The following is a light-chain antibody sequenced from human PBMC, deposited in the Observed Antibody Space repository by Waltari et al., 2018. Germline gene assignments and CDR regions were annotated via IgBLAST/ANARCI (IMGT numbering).Light chain of an antibody. CDR2: STY. Sequence: CRASQTVSTIALSWYQQKPGQAPRVLIYSTYNRATGIPDRFSGSGSGTDFTLTINRLAHEDFAMYYCQQYDGIVVTFGGGTKVEI. V-gene: IGKV3-20*01. CDR3: QQYDGIVVT. CDR1: QTVSTIA. J-gene: IGKJ4*01.